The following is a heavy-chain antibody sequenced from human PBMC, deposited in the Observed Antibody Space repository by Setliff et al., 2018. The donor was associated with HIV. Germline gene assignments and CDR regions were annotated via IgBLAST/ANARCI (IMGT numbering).Heavy chain of an antibody. CDR3: ARDSLVAAMGASAFDI. CDR1: GFSFSNYY. Sequence: PGESLKISCIASGFSFSNYYMTWVRQAPGKGLEWVGNIKSDGTEKNYADSVRGRFTISRDNTKNSLYLQMDGLRVEDTAVYYCARDSLVAAMGASAFDIWGHGTMVTVSS. CDR2: IKSDGTEK. J-gene: IGHJ3*02. V-gene: IGHV3-7*03. D-gene: IGHD5-12*01.